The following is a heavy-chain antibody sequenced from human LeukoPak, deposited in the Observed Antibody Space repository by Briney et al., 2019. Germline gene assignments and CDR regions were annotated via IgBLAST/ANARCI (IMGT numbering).Heavy chain of an antibody. Sequence: GASVKVSCKASGFTFTTYYIHWVRQAPGQGLEWMGFINPSGGSPSYAQKFQGRITMTRDMSTTTVYMELSSLRSEDTAVYYCARAGYYYDSSGYSGSSLFDYWGQGTLVTVSS. CDR2: INPSGGSP. CDR3: ARAGYYYDSSGYSGSSLFDY. V-gene: IGHV1-46*01. CDR1: GFTFTTYY. J-gene: IGHJ4*02. D-gene: IGHD3-22*01.